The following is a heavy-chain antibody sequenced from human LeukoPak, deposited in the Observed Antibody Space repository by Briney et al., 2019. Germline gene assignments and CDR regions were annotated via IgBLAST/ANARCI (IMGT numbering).Heavy chain of an antibody. D-gene: IGHD3-22*01. Sequence: SETLSLTCAVCGGPFSGYYWSWIRQPPGKGLEWIGEINHSGSANYNPSLKSRVTISVDMSKNQFSLKLNSVTAADTAVYYCARARGDYYDSSGYYSAFDYWGQGTLVTVSS. V-gene: IGHV4-34*01. CDR2: INHSGSA. J-gene: IGHJ4*02. CDR1: GGPFSGYY. CDR3: ARARGDYYDSSGYYSAFDY.